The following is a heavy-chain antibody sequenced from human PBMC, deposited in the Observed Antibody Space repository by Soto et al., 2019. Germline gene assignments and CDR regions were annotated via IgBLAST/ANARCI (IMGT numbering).Heavy chain of an antibody. CDR3: ARTAPMDAGDTYYYDF. D-gene: IGHD3-16*01. CDR1: GGTFSTFG. Sequence: QVQLVQSGAEVKKTGSSVKVSCKTSGGTFSTFGISWVRQAPGQGLEWMGGIIPYFGTAEYSQKFEDRITITADESTNTVYMDMRSLTSEDTAIYYCARTAPMDAGDTYYYDFWGQGALVTVSS. V-gene: IGHV1-69*01. J-gene: IGHJ4*02. CDR2: IIPYFGTA.